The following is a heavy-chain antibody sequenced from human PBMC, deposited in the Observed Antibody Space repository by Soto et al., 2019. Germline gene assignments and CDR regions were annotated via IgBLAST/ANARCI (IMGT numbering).Heavy chain of an antibody. CDR2: IKQDGNEK. J-gene: IGHJ4*02. Sequence: PGGSLRLSCAASGFTFSSYWMSWVRQAPGKGLEWVANIKQDGNEKYYVDSLKGRFTISRDNAKNSLYLQMNSLRAEDTAVYYCARDDWLRGRNFDFWGQGTLVTVSS. D-gene: IGHD5-12*01. V-gene: IGHV3-7*04. CDR3: ARDDWLRGRNFDF. CDR1: GFTFSSYW.